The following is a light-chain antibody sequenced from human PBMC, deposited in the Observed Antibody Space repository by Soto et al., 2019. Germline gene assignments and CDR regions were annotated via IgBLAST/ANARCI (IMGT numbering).Light chain of an antibody. Sequence: EIVLTQSPGTLSLSPGDRATLSCRASQSVTSSYLAWFQQKPGQAPRLLIYEASSRATGIPDRFSGSGSGTDFTLNINRLEPEDFAVYSCHQYGSSPLTFGQGTKLEIK. CDR1: QSVTSSY. V-gene: IGKV3-20*01. CDR3: HQYGSSPLT. CDR2: EAS. J-gene: IGKJ2*01.